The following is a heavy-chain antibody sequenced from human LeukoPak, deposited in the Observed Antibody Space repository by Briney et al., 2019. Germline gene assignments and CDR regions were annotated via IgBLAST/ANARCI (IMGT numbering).Heavy chain of an antibody. CDR3: ARGRSVTKWKYYFDY. CDR2: IYYSGST. CDR1: GGSISSGGYY. J-gene: IGHJ4*02. Sequence: SQTLSLTCTVSGGSISSGGYYWSWIRQHPGKGLEWIGYIYYSGSTYYNPSLKSRVTISVDTSKNQFSLKLSSVTAADTAVYYCARGRSVTKWKYYFDYWGQGTLVTVSS. V-gene: IGHV4-31*03. D-gene: IGHD4-17*01.